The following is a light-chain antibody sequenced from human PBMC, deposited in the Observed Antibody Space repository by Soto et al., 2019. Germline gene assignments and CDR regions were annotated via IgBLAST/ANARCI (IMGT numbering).Light chain of an antibody. CDR3: QQYYSYLLT. CDR1: QGISSY. V-gene: IGKV1-8*01. CDR2: AAS. J-gene: IGKJ4*01. Sequence: AIRMTQSPSSLSASTGDRVTITCRASQGISSYLAWYQQKPGKAPKLLIYAASTLQSGVPSRFSGSGSGTDFTLTISLLQSEDFATYYCQQYYSYLLTFGGGTKVDIK.